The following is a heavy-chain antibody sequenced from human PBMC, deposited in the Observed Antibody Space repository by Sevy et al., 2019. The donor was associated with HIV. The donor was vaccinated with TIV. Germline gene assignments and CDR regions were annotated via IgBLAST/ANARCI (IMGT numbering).Heavy chain of an antibody. Sequence: GASLRLSCAASGFTFSSYAMSWVRQAPGKGLEWVSAISGSGGSTYYADSVKGRFTISRDNSKNTLYLQMNSLRAEDTAVYYCAKCEYSGSPYYYYYYMDVWGKGTTVTVSS. J-gene: IGHJ6*03. V-gene: IGHV3-23*01. D-gene: IGHD1-26*01. CDR1: GFTFSSYA. CDR2: ISGSGGST. CDR3: AKCEYSGSPYYYYYYMDV.